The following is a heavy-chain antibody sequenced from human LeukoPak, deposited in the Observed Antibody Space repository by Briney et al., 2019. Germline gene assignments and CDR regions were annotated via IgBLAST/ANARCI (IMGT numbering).Heavy chain of an antibody. D-gene: IGHD6-13*01. CDR2: IKQDGSEK. V-gene: IGHV3-7*03. J-gene: IGHJ3*02. Sequence: GGSLRLSCAASGFTFSSYWMSWVRQAPGKGLEWVANIKQDGSEKYYVDSVKGRFTISRDNAKNSLYLQMNSLRAEDTAVYYCAKFGPIAAAGADAFDIWGQGIMVTVSS. CDR1: GFTFSSYW. CDR3: AKFGPIAAAGADAFDI.